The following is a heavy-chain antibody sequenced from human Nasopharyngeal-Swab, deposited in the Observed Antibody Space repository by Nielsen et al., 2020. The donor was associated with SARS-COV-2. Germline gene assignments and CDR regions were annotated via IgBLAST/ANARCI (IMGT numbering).Heavy chain of an antibody. CDR3: ASSSSSWSWWFDP. J-gene: IGHJ5*02. D-gene: IGHD6-13*01. CDR2: IIPIFGTA. V-gene: IGHV1-69*13. Sequence: SVKVSCKASGGTFSSYAISWVRQAPGQGLEWMGGIIPIFGTANYAQKFQGRVTITADESTSTAYMELSSLRSEDTAVYYCASSSSSWSWWFDPWGQGTLVTVPS. CDR1: GGTFSSYA.